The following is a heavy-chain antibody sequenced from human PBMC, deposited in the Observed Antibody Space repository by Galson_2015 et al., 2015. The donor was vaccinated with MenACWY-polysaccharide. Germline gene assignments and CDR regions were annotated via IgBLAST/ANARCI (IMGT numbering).Heavy chain of an antibody. D-gene: IGHD2-2*01. CDR3: AKDDGVTPAALYSRFEH. CDR2: ITGSGDTT. V-gene: IGHV3-23*01. CDR1: GFSFRDYG. J-gene: IGHJ4*02. Sequence: SLRLSCAASGFSFRDYGMSWVRQAPGKGLEWVSSITGSGDTTYYAGSVKGRFTISRDNYKNTLYLQMNSPRVEDTAIYYCAKDDGVTPAALYSRFEHWGQGTLVTVSS.